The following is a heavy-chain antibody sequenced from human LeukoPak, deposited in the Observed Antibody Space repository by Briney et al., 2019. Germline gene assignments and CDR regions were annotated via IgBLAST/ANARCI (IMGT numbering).Heavy chain of an antibody. D-gene: IGHD2-2*01. Sequence: GGSLRLSCVASGFTFRSYAMHWVRQTPGKGLEWVAVISNHGNDGFYADSVKGHFTISRDNSKNTLYLQMDSLRAEDTAVYYCTRDRGAMNDFDYWGQGTLVTVSS. V-gene: IGHV3-30*01. CDR1: GFTFRSYA. J-gene: IGHJ4*02. CDR2: ISNHGNDG. CDR3: TRDRGAMNDFDY.